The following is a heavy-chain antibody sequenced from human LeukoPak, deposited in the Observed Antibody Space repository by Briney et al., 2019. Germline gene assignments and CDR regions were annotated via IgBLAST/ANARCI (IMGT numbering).Heavy chain of an antibody. V-gene: IGHV3-48*02. CDR3: ARESRESCAAFDI. J-gene: IGHJ3*02. Sequence: PGGSLRLFCASSGFTHRTYSMNWVRQAPAKGLESVSYHSSSSSSIFYADSVKGRFTISRDNAKNSLYLQMNSLRDEDTAVYYCARESRESCAAFDIWGQGTMVTVSS. CDR2: HSSSSSSI. CDR1: GFTHRTYS.